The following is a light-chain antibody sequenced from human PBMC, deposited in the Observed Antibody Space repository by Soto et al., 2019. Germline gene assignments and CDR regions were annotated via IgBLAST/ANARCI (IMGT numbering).Light chain of an antibody. CDR3: QHYSNWPPT. CDR2: YAS. V-gene: IGKV3-15*01. Sequence: EVVMTQSPATLSVSPGEIVTLSCRASVSVHRNLAWYQQKPGQGPSLLIYYASTRATGVPDRFTGSGSGTEFTLTISSLQSEDFGVYHCQHYSNWPPTFGPGTKVEIK. CDR1: VSVHRN. J-gene: IGKJ3*01.